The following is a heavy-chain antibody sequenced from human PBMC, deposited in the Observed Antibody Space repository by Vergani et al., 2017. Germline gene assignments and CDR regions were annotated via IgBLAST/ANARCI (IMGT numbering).Heavy chain of an antibody. CDR3: ARGSMAAAGTGVWFDP. CDR1: GYTFTGYY. J-gene: IGHJ5*02. Sequence: QVQLVQSGAEVKKPGASVKVSCKASGYTFTGYYMHWVRQAPGQGLEWMGWINPNSGGTNYAQKFQGRVTMTRDTSISTAYMELSRLRSDDTAVYYCARGSMAAAGTGVWFDPWGQGTLVTVSS. D-gene: IGHD6-13*01. V-gene: IGHV1-2*02. CDR2: INPNSGGT.